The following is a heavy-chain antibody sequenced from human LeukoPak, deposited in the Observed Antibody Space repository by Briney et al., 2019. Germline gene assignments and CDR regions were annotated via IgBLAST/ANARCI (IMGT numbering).Heavy chain of an antibody. Sequence: PGGSLRLSCAASGFTVSSNYMSWVRQAPGKGLEWVSVIYSGGSTYYADSVKGRFTISSDNSKNTLYLQMNSLRAEDTAVYYCARDMDYYDSSGWNAFDIWGQGAMVTVSS. CDR1: GFTVSSNY. CDR3: ARDMDYYDSSGWNAFDI. CDR2: IYSGGST. J-gene: IGHJ3*02. V-gene: IGHV3-66*01. D-gene: IGHD3-22*01.